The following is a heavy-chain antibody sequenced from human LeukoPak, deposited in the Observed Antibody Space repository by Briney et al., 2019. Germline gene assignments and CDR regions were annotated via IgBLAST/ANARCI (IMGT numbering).Heavy chain of an antibody. D-gene: IGHD3-16*01. Sequence: ASVKVSCKASGYTFTSYGISWVRQAPGQGLEWMGWISAYNGNTNYAQKLQGRVTMTTDTSTSTAYMELRSLRSDDTAVYYCARNDYVSSRAWTGYMDVWGKGTTVTVSS. V-gene: IGHV1-18*01. J-gene: IGHJ6*03. CDR3: ARNDYVSSRAWTGYMDV. CDR2: ISAYNGNT. CDR1: GYTFTSYG.